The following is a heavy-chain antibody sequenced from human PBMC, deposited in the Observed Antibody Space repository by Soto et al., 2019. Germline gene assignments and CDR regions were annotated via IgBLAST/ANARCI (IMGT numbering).Heavy chain of an antibody. CDR1: GFTFSSYS. J-gene: IGHJ5*02. D-gene: IGHD2-15*01. V-gene: IGHV3-21*01. Sequence: EVQLEESGGGLVKPGGSLRLSCAASGFTFSSYSMNWVRQAPGKGLEWVSSISSSSSYIYYADSVKGRFTISRDNAKNSLYLQMNSLRAEDTAVYYCARDHETRHHERDINWFDPWGQGTLVTVSS. CDR3: ARDHETRHHERDINWFDP. CDR2: ISSSSSYI.